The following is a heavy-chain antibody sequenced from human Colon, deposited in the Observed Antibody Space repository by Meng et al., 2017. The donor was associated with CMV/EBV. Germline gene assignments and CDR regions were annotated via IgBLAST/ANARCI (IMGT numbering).Heavy chain of an antibody. CDR3: ARATKSSCWEVLDY. J-gene: IGHJ4*01. Sequence: QVQLKQWGEGLLKPSETLSLTCAVYGESFSGYYWTWIRQPPGRGLEWIGESYYTGSTNYSPSLKSRVTISLDTSKNQFSLKLNSVTAADTAVYYCARATKSSCWEVLDYWGHGTLVTVSS. V-gene: IGHV4-34*01. D-gene: IGHD2-2*01. CDR2: SYYTGST. CDR1: GESFSGYY.